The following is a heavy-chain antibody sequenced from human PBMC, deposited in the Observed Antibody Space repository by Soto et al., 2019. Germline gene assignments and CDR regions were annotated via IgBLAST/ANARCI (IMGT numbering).Heavy chain of an antibody. CDR1: GFTFSSYA. Sequence: GGSLRLSCAASGFTFSSYAMHWFRQAPGKGLEWVAVISYDGSNKYYADSVKGRFTISRDNSKNTLYLQMNSLRAEDTAVYYCARDGLWFGELSKYYFDYWGQGTLVTVSS. CDR3: ARDGLWFGELSKYYFDY. V-gene: IGHV3-30-3*01. D-gene: IGHD3-10*01. CDR2: ISYDGSNK. J-gene: IGHJ4*02.